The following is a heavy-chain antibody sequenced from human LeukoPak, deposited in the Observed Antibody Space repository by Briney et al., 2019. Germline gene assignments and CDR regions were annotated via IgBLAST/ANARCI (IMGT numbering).Heavy chain of an antibody. CDR1: GYTFTSYD. D-gene: IGHD3-22*01. Sequence: EASVKVSCKASGYTFTSYDINWVRQAPGQGLEWMGWMNPNSGNTGYAQKFQGRVTMTRNTSISTAYMELSSLRSEDTAVYYCARGFSPRDSSCYYYYFYFWGQGTLGTVSS. CDR3: ARGFSPRDSSCYYYYFYF. CDR2: MNPNSGNT. J-gene: IGHJ4*02. V-gene: IGHV1-8*02.